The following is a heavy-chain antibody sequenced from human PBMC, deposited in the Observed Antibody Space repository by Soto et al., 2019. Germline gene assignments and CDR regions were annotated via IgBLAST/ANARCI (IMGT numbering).Heavy chain of an antibody. CDR2: IWYDGSNK. V-gene: IGHV3-33*01. CDR1: GFTFSSYG. CDR3: ARERDFYGMDV. Sequence: QVQLVESGGGVVQPGRSLRLSCAASGFTFSSYGMHWVRQAPGKGLEWVAVIWYDGSNKYYVDSVKGRFTISRDNSKNTLYLQMNSLRAEDTAVYYCARERDFYGMDVWGQGTTVTVSS. J-gene: IGHJ6*02.